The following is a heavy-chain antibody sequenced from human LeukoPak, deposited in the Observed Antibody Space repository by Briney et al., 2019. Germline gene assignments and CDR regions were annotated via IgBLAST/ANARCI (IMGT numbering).Heavy chain of an antibody. CDR2: IYTSGST. CDR1: GGSISSGSYY. V-gene: IGHV4-61*02. J-gene: IGHJ3*02. Sequence: PSETLSLTCTVSGGSISSGSYYWRWIRQPAGKGLEWIGRIYTSGSTNYNPSLKSRLTISVRTSKNQFSLKLSSVTAADTAVYYSARDWRYCSSTSCQTHDAFDIWGQGTMVTVSS. D-gene: IGHD2-2*01. CDR3: ARDWRYCSSTSCQTHDAFDI.